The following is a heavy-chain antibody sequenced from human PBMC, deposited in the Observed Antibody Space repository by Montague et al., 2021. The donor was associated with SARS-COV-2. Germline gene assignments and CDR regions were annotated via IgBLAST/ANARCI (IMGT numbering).Heavy chain of an antibody. D-gene: IGHD3-22*01. CDR2: IYYSGST. V-gene: IGHV4-39*01. CDR1: GGSISNYY. J-gene: IGHJ3*02. Sequence: SETLSLTCTVSGGSISNYYWGWIRHPPGKGLEWIGSIYYSGSTYYNPSLKSRVTISVDTSKNQFSLKLSSVTAADTAVYYCARFPTSFYYDSKAAPATADAFDIWGQGTMVTVPS. CDR3: ARFPTSFYYDSKAAPATADAFDI.